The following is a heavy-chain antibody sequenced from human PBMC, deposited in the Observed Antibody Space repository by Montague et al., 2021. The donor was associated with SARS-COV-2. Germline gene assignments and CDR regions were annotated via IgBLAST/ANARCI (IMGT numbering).Heavy chain of an antibody. CDR2: LSSSGGS. CDR1: VDSICRYN. Sequence: SETLSLTCAGAVDSICRYNRAQIGQPPVRTPHSIAYLSSSGGSNYNPSLKSRVTISVDTSKNHFTLRLSSVTAADTAVYYCANFRRTQLLFGTLYYGMDVWGQGTTVNVS. V-gene: IGHV4-59*01. D-gene: IGHD2-2*01. CDR3: ANFRRTQLLFGTLYYGMDV. J-gene: IGHJ6*02.